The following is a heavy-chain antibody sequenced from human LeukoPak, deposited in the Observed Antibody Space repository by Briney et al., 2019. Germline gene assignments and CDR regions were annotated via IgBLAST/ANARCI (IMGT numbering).Heavy chain of an antibody. J-gene: IGHJ4*02. V-gene: IGHV1-69*01. CDR1: GGTFSSYA. D-gene: IGHD6-19*01. CDR3: AREETGYSSGWYAY. Sequence: GSSVKVSCKASGGTFSSYAISWVRQAPGQGLEWMGGILPIFGTANNAQKFQGRVTITADESTSTDYMELSSLRSEDTAVYYCAREETGYSSGWYAYWGQGTLVTVSS. CDR2: ILPIFGTA.